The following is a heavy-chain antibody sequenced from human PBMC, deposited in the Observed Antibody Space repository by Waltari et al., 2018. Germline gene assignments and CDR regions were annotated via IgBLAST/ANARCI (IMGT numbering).Heavy chain of an antibody. J-gene: IGHJ5*02. V-gene: IGHV4-38-2*01. Sequence: QVQLQESGPRLVKPSETLSLTCHVSGYAINSGFYWGWFRQPPEKGLEWIATIYHDETTFYNTSLTSRVTTSMDTSKNQISLKLKSVTAADTAVYYCTRQTLGYCTSAACRRLEAWGQGTLVTVSS. D-gene: IGHD2-8*02. CDR3: TRQTLGYCTSAACRRLEA. CDR1: GYAINSGFY. CDR2: IYHDETT.